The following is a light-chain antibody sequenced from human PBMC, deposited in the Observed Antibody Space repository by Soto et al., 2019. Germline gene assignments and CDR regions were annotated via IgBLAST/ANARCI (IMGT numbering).Light chain of an antibody. CDR3: QHYDNVPYT. J-gene: IGKJ2*01. CDR2: DAS. V-gene: IGKV1-33*01. Sequence: DTQMTQSPSSLSASVGDRVTITCLASHDIDNYLSWYQQKPGKAPQLLIYDASNLQTGVPSRFSGSGSGTQFTFTISSLQPEEVATYYWQHYDNVPYTFGQGTNLEI. CDR1: HDIDNY.